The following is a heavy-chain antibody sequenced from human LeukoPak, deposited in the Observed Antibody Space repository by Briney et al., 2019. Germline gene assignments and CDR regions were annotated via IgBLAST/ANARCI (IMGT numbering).Heavy chain of an antibody. CDR1: GGSISSYY. CDR3: ARGRRSPRVPNYYYMDV. J-gene: IGHJ6*03. D-gene: IGHD4/OR15-4a*01. V-gene: IGHV4-59*12. Sequence: SETLSLTCTVSGGSISSYYWSWIRQPPGKGLEWIGYIYYSGSTNYNPSLKSRVTISVDTSKNQFSLKLSSVTAADTAVYYCARGRRSPRVPNYYYMDVWGKGTTVTVSS. CDR2: IYYSGST.